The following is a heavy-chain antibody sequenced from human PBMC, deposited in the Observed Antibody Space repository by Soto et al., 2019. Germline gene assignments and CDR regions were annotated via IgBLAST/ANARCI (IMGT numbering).Heavy chain of an antibody. Sequence: QITLKESGPTLVNPTQTLTLTCTFSGFSLSTSGVGVGWIRQPPGKAPEWLALIFWDDDKRYSPSLKSRLTTTTDTAKNLVVLIMTNMDPVYTATFYCAHSQRRDRCSGGNCYHFDYWGQGALVTVSS. CDR2: IFWDDDK. CDR3: AHSQRRDRCSGGNCYHFDY. V-gene: IGHV2-5*02. CDR1: GFSLSTSGVG. J-gene: IGHJ4*02. D-gene: IGHD2-15*01.